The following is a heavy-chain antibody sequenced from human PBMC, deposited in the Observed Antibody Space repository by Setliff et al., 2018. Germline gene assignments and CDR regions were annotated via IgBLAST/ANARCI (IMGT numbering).Heavy chain of an antibody. D-gene: IGHD6-19*01. J-gene: IGHJ4*02. V-gene: IGHV4-4*08. Sequence: SETLSLTCSVSGGSISSYYWSWIRQPPGKGLEWIGNIHTSGTNYNPSLKSRVTISVDTSKNQISLSLSSVTAADTAVFYCARSPPNRGSGSGWYGDFWGQGTLVTVSS. CDR1: GGSISSYY. CDR2: IHTSGT. CDR3: ARSPPNRGSGSGWYGDF.